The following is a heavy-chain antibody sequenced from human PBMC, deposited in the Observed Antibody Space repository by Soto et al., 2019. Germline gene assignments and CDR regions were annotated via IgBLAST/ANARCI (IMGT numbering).Heavy chain of an antibody. D-gene: IGHD5-18*01. CDR3: ARDQFDSYGPKGGLDY. Sequence: ASVKVSCKASGYTFTSYGISWVREAPGQGLEWMGWISAYNGNTNYAQKLQGRVTMTTDTSTSTAYMELRSLRSDDTAVYYCARDQFDSYGPKGGLDYWGQGTRVTVSS. J-gene: IGHJ4*02. V-gene: IGHV1-18*01. CDR1: GYTFTSYG. CDR2: ISAYNGNT.